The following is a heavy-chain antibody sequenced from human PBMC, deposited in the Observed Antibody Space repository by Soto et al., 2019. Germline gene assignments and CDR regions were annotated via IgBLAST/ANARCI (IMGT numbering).Heavy chain of an antibody. Sequence: PGGSLRLSCAASGFTFSSYAMTWVRQAPGKGLEWVSGISVSGGNTYYTDSVKVRFTISRDNSKNILYLQMNSLRAEDTAVYYCEKDFRYSSSSRGLGYCGMDVWGKENTVTVAS. V-gene: IGHV3-23*01. D-gene: IGHD6-13*01. J-gene: IGHJ6*04. CDR1: GFTFSSYA. CDR2: ISVSGGNT. CDR3: EKDFRYSSSSRGLGYCGMDV.